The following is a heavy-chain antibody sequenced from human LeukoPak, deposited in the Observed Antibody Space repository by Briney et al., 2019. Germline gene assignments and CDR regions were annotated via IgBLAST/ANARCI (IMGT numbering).Heavy chain of an antibody. Sequence: PSVILSLTCTVSGGSNNRGGYYWSSSRQHRGKGLEWIGYIYYRGSPYYNPSLKSRLNISVDTSKNQCSLKLSSVTAADTAVYYCARAAEKINDYVWGSYHQFDYWGQGTLVTVSS. D-gene: IGHD3-16*02. V-gene: IGHV4-31*03. CDR3: ARAAEKINDYVWGSYHQFDY. CDR2: IYYRGSP. J-gene: IGHJ4*02. CDR1: GGSNNRGGYY.